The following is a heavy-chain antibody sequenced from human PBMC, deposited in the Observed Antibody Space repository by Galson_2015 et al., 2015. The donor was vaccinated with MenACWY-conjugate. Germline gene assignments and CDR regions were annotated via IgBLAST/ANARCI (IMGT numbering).Heavy chain of an antibody. Sequence: TLSLTCTVSGGSISSYYWSWIRQPPGRGLEWIGYIYYSGSTNYNPSLKSRVTISVDTSKNQFSLKLSSVTAADTAVYYCARVRYYYGMDVWGQGTTVTVSS. J-gene: IGHJ6*02. V-gene: IGHV4-59*01. CDR3: ARVRYYYGMDV. CDR2: IYYSGST. CDR1: GGSISSYY.